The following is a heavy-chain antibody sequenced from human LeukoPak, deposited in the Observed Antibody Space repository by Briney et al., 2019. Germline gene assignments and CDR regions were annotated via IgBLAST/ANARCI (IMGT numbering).Heavy chain of an antibody. CDR1: GFTFSSYW. D-gene: IGHD2-2*01. V-gene: IGHV3-7*01. CDR3: ARDRVIVVVPAAMREGYYYGVDV. CDR2: IKQGGGEK. Sequence: GGSLRLSCAASGFTFSSYWRSWVRQAPGKGREGVANIKQGGGEKYYVDSVKGRFTISRDNAKNSLYLQMNSLRAEDTAVYYCARDRVIVVVPAAMREGYYYGVDVWGQGTTVTVSS. J-gene: IGHJ6*02.